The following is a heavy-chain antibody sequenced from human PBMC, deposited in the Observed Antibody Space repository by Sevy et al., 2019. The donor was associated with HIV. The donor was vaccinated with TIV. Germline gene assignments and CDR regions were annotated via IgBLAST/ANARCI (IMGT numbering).Heavy chain of an antibody. CDR3: ARDPIYSSSSLDY. V-gene: IGHV3-21*01. CDR1: GFTFSSYS. CDR2: ISSSSSYI. D-gene: IGHD6-13*01. J-gene: IGHJ4*02. Sequence: GGSLRLSCAASGFTFSSYSMNWVRQAPGKGLEWVSSISSSSSYIYYADSVKGRFTISRDNAKNSLYLQMNSLRAEDTAVYYCARDPIYSSSSLDYWGQRTLVTVSS.